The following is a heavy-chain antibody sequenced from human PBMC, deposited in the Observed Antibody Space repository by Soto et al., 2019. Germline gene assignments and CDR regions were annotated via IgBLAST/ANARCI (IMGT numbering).Heavy chain of an antibody. CDR3: ARVVYCSGGSCYPGGSDSYYFDY. CDR2: INAGNGNT. V-gene: IGHV1-3*01. Sequence: AASVKVSCKASGYTFASYAMHWVRQAPGQRLEWMGWINAGNGNTKYSQKFQGRVTITRDTSASTAYMELSSLRSEDTAVYYCARVVYCSGGSCYPGGSDSYYFDYWGQGTLVTVSS. D-gene: IGHD2-15*01. CDR1: GYTFASYA. J-gene: IGHJ4*02.